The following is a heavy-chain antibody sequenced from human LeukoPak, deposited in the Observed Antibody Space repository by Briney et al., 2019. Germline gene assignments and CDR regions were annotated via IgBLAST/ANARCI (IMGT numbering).Heavy chain of an antibody. Sequence: SVKVSCKASGGTFSSYAISWVRQAPGQGLEWMGGIIPIFGTANYAQKFQGRVTITADESTSTAYMELSSLRSDDTAVYYCARDDYTSSSGGFDYWGQGTLVTVSS. V-gene: IGHV1-69*13. CDR3: ARDDYTSSSGGFDY. J-gene: IGHJ4*02. D-gene: IGHD6-6*01. CDR2: IIPIFGTA. CDR1: GGTFSSYA.